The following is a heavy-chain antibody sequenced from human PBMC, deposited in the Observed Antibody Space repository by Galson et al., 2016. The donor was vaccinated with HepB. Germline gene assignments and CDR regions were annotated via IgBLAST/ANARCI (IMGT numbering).Heavy chain of an antibody. V-gene: IGHV1-69*04. J-gene: IGHJ4*02. CDR2: IIPFVGIP. Sequence: SVKVSCKASGGTLSRYAINWVRQAPGQGLEWMGRIIPFVGIPNYAQKFQGSVTITADKSTSTAYMELSSLRSEDTAVYYCARDEGPITGTTKFDYWGQGTLVTVSS. D-gene: IGHD1-7*01. CDR3: ARDEGPITGTTKFDY. CDR1: GGTLSRYA.